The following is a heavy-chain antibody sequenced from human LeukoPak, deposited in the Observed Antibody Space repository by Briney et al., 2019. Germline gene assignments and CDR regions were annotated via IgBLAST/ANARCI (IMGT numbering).Heavy chain of an antibody. CDR3: ARGSSGWYKENDY. V-gene: IGHV3-23*01. D-gene: IGHD6-19*01. CDR1: GFTFSSYG. J-gene: IGHJ4*02. CDR2: ISGSGGST. Sequence: GGTLRLSCAASGFTFSSYGMSWVRQAPGKGLEWVSAISGSGGSTYYADSVKGRFTISRDNSKNTLYLQMNSLRAEDTAVYYCARGSSGWYKENDYWGQGTLVTVSS.